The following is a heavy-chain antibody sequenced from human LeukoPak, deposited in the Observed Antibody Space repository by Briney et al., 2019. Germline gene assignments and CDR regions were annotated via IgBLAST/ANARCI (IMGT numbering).Heavy chain of an antibody. CDR1: GFTFSSYA. CDR3: AKDRYSSSWYFDY. J-gene: IGHJ4*02. V-gene: IGHV3-23*01. CDR2: ISGSGGST. Sequence: GGSLRLSCAASGFTFSSYAMSCVRQAPGKGLEWVSAISGSGGSTYYADSVRGRFTISRDNSKNTLYLQMNSLRAEDTAVYYCAKDRYSSSWYFDYWGQGTLVTVSS. D-gene: IGHD6-13*01.